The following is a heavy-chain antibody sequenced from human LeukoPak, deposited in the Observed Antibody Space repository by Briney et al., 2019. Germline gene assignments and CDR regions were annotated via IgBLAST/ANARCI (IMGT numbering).Heavy chain of an antibody. CDR3: ARGSITIFGVVIMGAFDI. D-gene: IGHD3-3*01. CDR2: IYTSGST. CDR1: GGSISSYY. Sequence: SETLSLTCTVSGGSISSYYWSWIRQPAGKGLEWIGRIYTSGSTNYNPSLKSRVTMSVDTSKNQFSLKLSSVTAADTAVYYCARGSITIFGVVIMGAFDIWGQGTMVTVSS. J-gene: IGHJ3*02. V-gene: IGHV4-4*07.